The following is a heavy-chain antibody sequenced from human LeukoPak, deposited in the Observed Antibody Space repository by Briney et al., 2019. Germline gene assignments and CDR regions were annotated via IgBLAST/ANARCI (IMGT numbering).Heavy chain of an antibody. CDR2: ISGSGGST. Sequence: GGSLRLSCAASGFTFSSYAMSWVRQAPGKGLEWVSAISGSGGSTYYADSVKGRFTISRDNSKNTLYLQMNSLRAEDTAVYYCAKLGGPHILTGYYPTSYYFDYWGQGTLVTVSS. V-gene: IGHV3-23*01. CDR1: GFTFSSYA. J-gene: IGHJ4*02. D-gene: IGHD3-9*01. CDR3: AKLGGPHILTGYYPTSYYFDY.